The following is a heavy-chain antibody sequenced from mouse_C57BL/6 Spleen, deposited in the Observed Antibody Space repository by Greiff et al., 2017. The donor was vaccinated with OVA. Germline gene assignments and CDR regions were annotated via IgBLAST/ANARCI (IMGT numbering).Heavy chain of an antibody. CDR3: ARDDYGEFDY. Sequence: DVMLVESGGGLVKPGGSLKLSCAASGFTFSDYGMHWVRPAPEKGLEWVAYISSGSSTIYYADTVKVRFTISRDNAKNTLFMQMTSLRSEDTAMYYCARDDYGEFDYWGQGTTLTVSS. D-gene: IGHD1-1*01. CDR1: GFTFSDYG. J-gene: IGHJ2*01. CDR2: ISSGSSTI. V-gene: IGHV5-17*01.